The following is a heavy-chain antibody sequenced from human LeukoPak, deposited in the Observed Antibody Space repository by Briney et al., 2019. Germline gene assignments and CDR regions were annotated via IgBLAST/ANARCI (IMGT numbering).Heavy chain of an antibody. Sequence: HTGGSLRLSCAASGFTFSSYAMSWVRQAPGKGLEWVSAISGSGGSTYYADSVKGRFTISRDNAKNSLYLQMNSLRAEDTAVYYCARDHDYDILTGCNDYWGQGTLVTVSS. D-gene: IGHD3-9*01. CDR2: ISGSGGST. V-gene: IGHV3-23*01. J-gene: IGHJ4*02. CDR3: ARDHDYDILTGCNDY. CDR1: GFTFSSYA.